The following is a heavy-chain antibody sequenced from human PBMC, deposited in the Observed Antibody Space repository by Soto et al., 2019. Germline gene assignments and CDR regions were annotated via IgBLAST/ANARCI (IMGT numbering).Heavy chain of an antibody. CDR2: INHSGST. V-gene: IGHV4-34*01. D-gene: IGHD3-3*01. Sequence: SETLSLTCAVYGGSFSGYYWSWIRQPPGKGLEWIGEINHSGSTNYNPSLKSRVTISVDTSKNQFSLKLSSVTAADTAVYYCARERRGYSTSYYFDYWGQGTLVTVSS. J-gene: IGHJ4*02. CDR1: GGSFSGYY. CDR3: ARERRGYSTSYYFDY.